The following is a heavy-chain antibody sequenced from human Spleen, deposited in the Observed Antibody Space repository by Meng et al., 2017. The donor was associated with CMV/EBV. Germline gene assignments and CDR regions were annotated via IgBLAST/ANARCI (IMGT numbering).Heavy chain of an antibody. CDR3: AVTVGATKSYYYYYGMDV. CDR2: IIPIFGTA. V-gene: IGHV1-69*05. Sequence: SVKVSCKASGGTFSSYAINWVRQAPGQGLEWMGGIIPIFGTANYAQKFQGRVTITTDESTSTAYMELSSLRSEDTAVYYCAVTVGATKSYYYYYGMDVWGQGTTVTVSS. J-gene: IGHJ6*02. CDR1: GGTFSSYA. D-gene: IGHD1-26*01.